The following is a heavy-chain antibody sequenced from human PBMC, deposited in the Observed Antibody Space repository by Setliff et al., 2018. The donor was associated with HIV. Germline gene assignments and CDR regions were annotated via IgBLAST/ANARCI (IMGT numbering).Heavy chain of an antibody. V-gene: IGHV4-61*09. CDR1: GGSISSGSYY. J-gene: IGHJ4*02. CDR2: IYTSGST. D-gene: IGHD1-26*01. Sequence: PSETLSLTCTVSGGSISSGSYYWSWIRQPAGKVPEWIGHIYTSGSTNYNPSLKSRVTISVDTSKNQFSLKLSSVTAADTAVYYCATLSGATTYFDYWGQGTLFTSPQ. CDR3: ATLSGATTYFDY.